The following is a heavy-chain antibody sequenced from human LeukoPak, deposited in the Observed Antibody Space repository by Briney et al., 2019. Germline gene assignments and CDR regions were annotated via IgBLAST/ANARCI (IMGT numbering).Heavy chain of an antibody. J-gene: IGHJ4*02. D-gene: IGHD3-10*01. V-gene: IGHV3-30*02. CDR3: AKPIGTGAAHFDY. CDR2: IRFDGSNK. CDR1: GFTFSIIG. Sequence: GGSLRLSCAASGFTFSIIGVHWVRQAPGKGLEWVAFIRFDGSNKYYADSVKGRFTISRDNSKSTLYLQMNSLTAEDTAVYYCAKPIGTGAAHFDYWGQGALVTVSS.